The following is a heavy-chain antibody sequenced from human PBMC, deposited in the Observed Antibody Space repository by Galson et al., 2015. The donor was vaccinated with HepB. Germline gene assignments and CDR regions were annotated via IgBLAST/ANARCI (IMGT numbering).Heavy chain of an antibody. D-gene: IGHD3-16*01. CDR1: GYGYTFTSYW. CDR3: AREGLGAGGGAMIRDGMDV. V-gene: IGHV5-10-1*01. J-gene: IGHJ6*02. CDR2: IDPSDSYT. Sequence: QSGAEVTKPGESLRISCKVSGYGYTFTSYWISWVRQMPGKGLEWMGRIDPSDSYTKYSPSFQGHVTFSTDKSIRIAYLQWSSLKASDTAIYYCAREGLGAGGGAMIRDGMDVWGQGTTVTVSS.